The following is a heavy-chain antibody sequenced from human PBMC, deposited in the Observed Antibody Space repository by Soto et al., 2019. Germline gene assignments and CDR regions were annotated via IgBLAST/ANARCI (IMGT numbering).Heavy chain of an antibody. J-gene: IGHJ4*02. CDR1: GGFFSGYY. D-gene: IGHD1-26*01. V-gene: IGHV4-34*01. CDR3: ARHHVRGRTIVGAAEY. CDR2: INYSGNT. Sequence: SETLSLTCAVYGGFFSGYYWSWIRQPPGKGLEWIGEINYSGNTNYNPSLKSRVSISVDTSKNQLFLNMSSVTAADTAMYYCARHHVRGRTIVGAAEYWGQGTVVTVSS.